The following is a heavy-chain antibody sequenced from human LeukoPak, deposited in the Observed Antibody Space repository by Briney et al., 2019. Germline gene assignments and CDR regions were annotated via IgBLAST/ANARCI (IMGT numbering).Heavy chain of an antibody. CDR2: ISGSGDNS. CDR1: GFTFSSYA. V-gene: IGHV3-23*01. CDR3: AKDTTGYSSSSLEY. Sequence: GGSLRLSCAASGFTFSSYAMSWVRQAPGKGLEWVSDISGSGDNSYYADSVKGRFTVSRDNSKNTLYLQLNSLRADDTAVYYCAKDTTGYSSSSLEYWGQGTLVTVSS. D-gene: IGHD2-2*03. J-gene: IGHJ4*02.